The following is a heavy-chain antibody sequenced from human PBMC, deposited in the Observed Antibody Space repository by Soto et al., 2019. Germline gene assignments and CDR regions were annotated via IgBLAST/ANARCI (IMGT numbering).Heavy chain of an antibody. Sequence: EVQLVESGGGLVKPGGSLRLSCAASGFTFRSYSMNWVRQAPGKGLEWVSSISSSSSYIYYADSVKGRFTISRDNAKNSLYLQMNSLRAEDTAVYYCARDGIAVAGTFYYYYYMDVWGKGTTVTVSS. CDR3: ARDGIAVAGTFYYYYYMDV. CDR1: GFTFRSYS. CDR2: ISSSSSYI. J-gene: IGHJ6*03. D-gene: IGHD6-19*01. V-gene: IGHV3-21*01.